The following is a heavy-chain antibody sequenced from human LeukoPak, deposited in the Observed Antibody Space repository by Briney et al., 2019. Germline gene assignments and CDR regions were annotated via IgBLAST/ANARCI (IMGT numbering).Heavy chain of an antibody. CDR2: IDPSDSYT. J-gene: IGHJ4*02. D-gene: IGHD3-10*01. CDR1: GYSFTSYW. V-gene: IGHV5-10-1*01. CDR3: ARTPPAMVRGAPKYYFDY. Sequence: GESLKISCKGSGYSFTSYWISWVRQMPGKGLEWMGRIDPSDSYTNYSPSFQGHVSISADKSISTAYLQWNSLKASDTAMYYCARTPPAMVRGAPKYYFDYWGQGTLVTVSS.